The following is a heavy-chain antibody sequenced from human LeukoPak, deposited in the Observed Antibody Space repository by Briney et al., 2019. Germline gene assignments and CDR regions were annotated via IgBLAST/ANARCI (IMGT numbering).Heavy chain of an antibody. CDR2: INHSGST. D-gene: IGHD3-10*01. V-gene: IGHV4-34*01. CDR1: GGSFSGYY. J-gene: IGHJ5*02. Sequence: SETLSLTCAVYGGSFSGYYWSWIRQPPGKGLEWIGEINHSGSTSYNPSLKSRVTMSLDTSKNQFSLKLRFVTAADTAVYYCARDLYGSGHFLPESPWGQGTLVTVSS. CDR3: ARDLYGSGHFLPESP.